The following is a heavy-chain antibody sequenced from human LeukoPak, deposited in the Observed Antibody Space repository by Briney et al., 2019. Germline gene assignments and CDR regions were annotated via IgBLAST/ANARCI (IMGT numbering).Heavy chain of an antibody. D-gene: IGHD2-15*01. V-gene: IGHV4-38-2*02. CDR2: VYHDGST. J-gene: IGHJ4*02. CDR3: ANADSEDFFDY. CDR1: GDSFSNDYY. Sequence: SETLSLTCTVSGDSFSNDYYWGWIRQPPGKGLEWIGSVYHDGSTYYNPPLKSRLIISLDTSKRQFSLKLTSLTATDTAVYYCANADSEDFFDYWGRGTLVTVSS.